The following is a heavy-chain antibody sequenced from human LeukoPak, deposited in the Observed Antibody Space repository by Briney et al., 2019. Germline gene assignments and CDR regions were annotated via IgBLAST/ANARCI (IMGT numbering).Heavy chain of an antibody. CDR2: ITSSGNTI. Sequence: PGGSLRLSCAASGFTFSDYYMSWIRQAPGKGLEWVSYITSSGNTIYYADSVKGRFTISRDNAKNSLYLQMNTLRAEDTAVYYCARGRDYYTSGSYEYWGQGTLDTVSS. CDR1: GFTFSDYY. J-gene: IGHJ4*02. D-gene: IGHD3-10*01. V-gene: IGHV3-11*04. CDR3: ARGRDYYTSGSYEY.